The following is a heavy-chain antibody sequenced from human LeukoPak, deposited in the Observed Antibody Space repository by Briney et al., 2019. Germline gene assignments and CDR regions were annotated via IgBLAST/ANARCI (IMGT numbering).Heavy chain of an antibody. J-gene: IGHJ6*03. D-gene: IGHD3-16*01. Sequence: GRSLRLSWAASGFIFSSYAMHWVRQAPGKGLEWVAILSYDGNNKYYADSVKGRFTISRDNSKNALYLQMNSLRAEDTAVYYCARDKDYVRYYYMDVWGKGTTVTVSS. CDR1: GFIFSSYA. V-gene: IGHV3-30*04. CDR2: LSYDGNNK. CDR3: ARDKDYVRYYYMDV.